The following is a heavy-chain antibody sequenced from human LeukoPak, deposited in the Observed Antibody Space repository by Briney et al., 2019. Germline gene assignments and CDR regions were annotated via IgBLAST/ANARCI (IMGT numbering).Heavy chain of an antibody. J-gene: IGHJ4*02. CDR3: AKHGDNVWGSFRFGFDS. V-gene: IGHV3-23*01. Sequence: HAGGSLRLSRAASGFTFSTYAMSWVRQAPGKGLEWVSLIIGSGGSIHYADSVRGRFTISRDNFKNTVFLQLSSLRPEDTAVYYCAKHGDNVWGSFRFGFDSWGQGTLVTVSS. CDR2: IIGSGGSI. CDR1: GFTFSTYA. D-gene: IGHD3-16*02.